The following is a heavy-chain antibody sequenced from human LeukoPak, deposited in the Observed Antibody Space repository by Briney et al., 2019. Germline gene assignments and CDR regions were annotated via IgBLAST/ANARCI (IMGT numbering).Heavy chain of an antibody. CDR3: TRLDLSGSDY. V-gene: IGHV1-18*01. D-gene: IGHD6-19*01. CDR2: ISTYSGNT. Sequence: GASVKVSCKASGYTFTSYGISWVRQAPGQGLEWMGWISTYSGNTNYAQNLQGRVTMTTDTSTSTAYMELRSLSSDDTAMYYCTRLDLSGSDYWGQGTLVTVSS. CDR1: GYTFTSYG. J-gene: IGHJ4*02.